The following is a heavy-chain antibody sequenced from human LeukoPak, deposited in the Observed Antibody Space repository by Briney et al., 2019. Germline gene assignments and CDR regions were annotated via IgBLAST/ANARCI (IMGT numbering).Heavy chain of an antibody. CDR3: ARDAPKSRILPYS. CDR2: IYYSGST. CDR1: GGSLSSYY. D-gene: IGHD6-6*01. Sequence: SETLSLTCTVSGGSLSSYYWSWIRQSPGKGLEWIGYIYYSGSTNYNPSLKSRVTISVDTSKNQFSLTLSSVSAADTAVYYCARDAPKSRILPYSWGQGNLVTVSS. J-gene: IGHJ4*02. V-gene: IGHV4-59*01.